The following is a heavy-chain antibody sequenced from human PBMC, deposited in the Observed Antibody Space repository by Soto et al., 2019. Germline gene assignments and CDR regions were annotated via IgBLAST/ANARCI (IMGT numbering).Heavy chain of an antibody. CDR2: IYYSGST. V-gene: IGHV4-61*01. J-gene: IGHJ6*02. CDR3: ARGYCGGDCQSPDGMDV. D-gene: IGHD2-21*02. Sequence: PSGTPSPPLPFSCGPLSSGSYSRSWVRQPPGKGLEWIGYIYYSGSTNYNPPLKSRVTISVDTSKNQFSLKLSSVTAADTAVYYCARGYCGGDCQSPDGMDVWGQGTTVTVSS. CDR1: CGPLSSGSYS.